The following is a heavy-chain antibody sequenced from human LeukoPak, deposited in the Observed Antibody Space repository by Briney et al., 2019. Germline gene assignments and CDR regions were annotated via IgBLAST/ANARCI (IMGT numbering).Heavy chain of an antibody. CDR3: ARQGATKWLVPSFVDY. D-gene: IGHD6-19*01. V-gene: IGHV4-39*01. CDR2: IYYSGST. Sequence: SETLSLTCTVSGGSISSSSYYWGWIRQPPGKGLEWIGSIYYSGSTYYNPSLKSRVTISVDTSKSQFSLKLSSVTAADTAVYYCARQGATKWLVPSFVDYWGQGTLVTVSS. CDR1: GGSISSSSYY. J-gene: IGHJ4*02.